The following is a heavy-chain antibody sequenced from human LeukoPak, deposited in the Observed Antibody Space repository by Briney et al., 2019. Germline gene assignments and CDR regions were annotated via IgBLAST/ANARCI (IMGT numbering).Heavy chain of an antibody. J-gene: IGHJ3*02. Sequence: AASVKVSCKASGGTFSSYAISWVRQAPGQGLEWMGGIIPIFGTANYAQKFQGRVTITTDESTSTAYMELSSLRSEDTAVYYCAGSGADAFDIWGQGTMVTVSS. V-gene: IGHV1-69*05. CDR3: AGSGADAFDI. CDR1: GGTFSSYA. CDR2: IIPIFGTA.